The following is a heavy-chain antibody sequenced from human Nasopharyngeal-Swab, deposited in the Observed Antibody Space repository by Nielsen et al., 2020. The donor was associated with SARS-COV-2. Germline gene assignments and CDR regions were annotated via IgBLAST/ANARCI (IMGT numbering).Heavy chain of an antibody. D-gene: IGHD6-19*01. V-gene: IGHV4-59*01. CDR3: ARYYSSGNFDY. Sequence: WIRQPPGKGLEWIGHIYYSGSTNYNPSLKSRVTISVDTSKNQFSLKLSSVTAADTAVYYCARYYSSGNFDYWGQGTLVTVSS. J-gene: IGHJ4*02. CDR2: IYYSGST.